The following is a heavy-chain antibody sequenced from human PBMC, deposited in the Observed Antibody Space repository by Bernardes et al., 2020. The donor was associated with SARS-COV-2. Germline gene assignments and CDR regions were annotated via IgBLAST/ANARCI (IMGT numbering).Heavy chain of an antibody. CDR3: ARDVGGTDWRFGFDV. J-gene: IGHJ3*01. CDR1: GFTLSHYL. D-gene: IGHD3-9*01. CDR2: ISCAGMYI. Sequence: GGCLSPPRVAPGFTLSHYLFRRFRPAPGKGLEWVSSISCAGMYIYYGDPVRGRFTTSRDNTRTSVFLQMESLRAEDTAVYYCARDVGGTDWRFGFDVWGPGTTVHVSS. V-gene: IGHV3-21*06.